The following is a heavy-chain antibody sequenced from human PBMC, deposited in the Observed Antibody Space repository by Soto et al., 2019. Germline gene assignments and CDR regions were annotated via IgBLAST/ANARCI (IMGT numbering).Heavy chain of an antibody. J-gene: IGHJ4*02. CDR1: GDSIGSHVW. CDR2: VYHTGLT. CDR3: ARDSALPGEADRFDY. Sequence: SETLSLTCDVSGDSIGSHVWWSWVRQPPGRGLEWIGEVYHTGLTDYNPSPRGRATMSADMSKNQFSLRVTSVTDADTAIYYCARDSALPGEADRFDYWGQGALVTVSS. V-gene: IGHV4-4*02. D-gene: IGHD2-21*02.